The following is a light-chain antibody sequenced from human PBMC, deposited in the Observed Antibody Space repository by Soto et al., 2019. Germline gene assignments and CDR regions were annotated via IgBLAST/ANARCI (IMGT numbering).Light chain of an antibody. Sequence: EIVLTQSPGTLSLSPGERATLSCRASQSVTSYVAWYQQKPGQAPRLLIYASSTRATGIPDRFSGGGSGTDFTLTISRLEPEDFAVYYCQQYSTSQTFGQGTMLEI. CDR3: QQYSTSQT. CDR1: QSVTSY. CDR2: ASS. V-gene: IGKV3-20*01. J-gene: IGKJ1*01.